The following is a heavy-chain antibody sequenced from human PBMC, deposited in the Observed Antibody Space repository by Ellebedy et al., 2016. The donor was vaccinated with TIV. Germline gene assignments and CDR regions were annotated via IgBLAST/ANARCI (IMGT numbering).Heavy chain of an antibody. J-gene: IGHJ6*02. Sequence: GESLKISCAASGFTFSSYWMSWVRQAPGKGLEWVANIKQDGSEKYYVDSVKGRFTISRDNSKNTLYLQMNSLRAEDTAVYYCAKGVWGVAATYYYYGMDVWGQGTTVTVSS. D-gene: IGHD2-15*01. CDR2: IKQDGSEK. CDR1: GFTFSSYW. CDR3: AKGVWGVAATYYYYGMDV. V-gene: IGHV3-7*03.